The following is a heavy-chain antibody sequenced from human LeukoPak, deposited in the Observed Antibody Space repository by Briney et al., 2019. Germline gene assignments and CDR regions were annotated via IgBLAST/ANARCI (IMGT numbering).Heavy chain of an antibody. J-gene: IGHJ4*02. D-gene: IGHD5-18*01. CDR3: AKANIAMVGDLFDY. V-gene: IGHV3-9*03. CDR1: GFTFDDYA. Sequence: GGSLRLSCAASGFTFDDYAMHWVRQAPGKGLEWVSGISWNSGSIGYADSVKGRFTISRDNAKNSLYLQMNSLRAEDMALYYCAKANIAMVGDLFDYWGQGTLVTVSS. CDR2: ISWNSGSI.